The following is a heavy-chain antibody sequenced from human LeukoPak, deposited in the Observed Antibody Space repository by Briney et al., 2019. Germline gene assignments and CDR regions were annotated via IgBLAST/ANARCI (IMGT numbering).Heavy chain of an antibody. CDR1: GFMFSSSW. J-gene: IGHJ4*02. CDR2: IKQDGSEK. Sequence: PGGSLRLSCAASGFMFSSSWMSWVRQTPGKGLEWVANIKQDGSEKYYVDSVKGRFTIPRDNAKNSLYLQMNSLRAEDTAVYYCARAIAAAGKGPNDYWGQGTLVTVSS. D-gene: IGHD6-13*01. CDR3: ARAIAAAGKGPNDY. V-gene: IGHV3-7*01.